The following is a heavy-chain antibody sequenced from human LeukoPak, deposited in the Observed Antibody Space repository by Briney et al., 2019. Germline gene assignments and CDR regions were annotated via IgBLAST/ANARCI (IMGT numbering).Heavy chain of an antibody. J-gene: IGHJ4*02. D-gene: IGHD5-24*01. V-gene: IGHV4-31*03. CDR3: ARSDQRWLYSDY. CDR1: GGSISSGGYY. CDR2: IYYTGST. Sequence: SETLSLTCTVSGGSISSGGYYWTWIRRHPGKGLEWIGYIYYTGSTFFNPSLKSRVIISVDTSKNQFSLKLSSVTAADTAVYYCARSDQRWLYSDYWGQGTLVTVSS.